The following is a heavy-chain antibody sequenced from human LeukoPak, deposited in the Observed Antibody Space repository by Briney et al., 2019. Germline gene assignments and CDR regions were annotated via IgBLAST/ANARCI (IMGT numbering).Heavy chain of an antibody. V-gene: IGHV5-51*01. CDR2: IYPGDSDT. Sequence: GESLKISCKGSGYSFTSYWIGWVRQMPGKGLEWMGIIYPGDSDTRYSPSFQGQVPISADKSTSTAYLQWSSLKASDTAMYYCARHPDRPYSSSPFDYWGQGTLVTVSS. D-gene: IGHD6-6*01. J-gene: IGHJ4*02. CDR3: ARHPDRPYSSSPFDY. CDR1: GYSFTSYW.